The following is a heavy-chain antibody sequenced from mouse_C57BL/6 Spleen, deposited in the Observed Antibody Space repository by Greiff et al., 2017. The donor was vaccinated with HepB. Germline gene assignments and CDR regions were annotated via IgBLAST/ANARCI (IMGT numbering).Heavy chain of an antibody. V-gene: IGHV1-80*01. CDR1: GYAFSSYW. CDR3: ARRASSYWYFDV. Sequence: LVESGAELVKPGASVKISCKASGYAFSSYWMNWVKQRPGKGLEWIGQIYPGDGDTNYNGKFKGKATLTADKSSSTAYMQLSSLTSEDSAVYFCARRASSYWYFDVWGTGTTVTVSS. CDR2: IYPGDGDT. J-gene: IGHJ1*03. D-gene: IGHD1-1*01.